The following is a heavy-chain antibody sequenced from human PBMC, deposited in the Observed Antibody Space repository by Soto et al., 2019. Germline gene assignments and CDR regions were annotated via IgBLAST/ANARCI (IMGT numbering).Heavy chain of an antibody. V-gene: IGHV5-10-1*01. CDR2: IDPSDSYT. CDR1: GYSFTSYW. D-gene: IGHD3-22*01. CDR3: ARDYYDSRIYYYYGMDV. Sequence: GESLKISCNGSGYSFTSYWISWVRQMPGKGLEWMGRIDPSDSYTNYSPSFQGHVTISADKSISTAYLQWSSLKASDTAMYYCARDYYDSRIYYYYGMDVWGQGTTVTVSS. J-gene: IGHJ6*02.